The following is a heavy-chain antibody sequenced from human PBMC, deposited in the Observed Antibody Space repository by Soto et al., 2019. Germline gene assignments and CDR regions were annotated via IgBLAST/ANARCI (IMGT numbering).Heavy chain of an antibody. CDR1: GYTFTNYD. CDR3: ARGRFRRTWFDP. V-gene: IGHV1-8*01. Sequence: QVQLVQSGAEVKKPGASVKVSCKASGYTFTNYDIHWVRQATGQGLEWMGWRNPDSGNTGQSKQFQGRVTMTRDTSISTAYMEMSSLRSEETAVYYCARGRFRRTWFDPWGQGTLVTVSS. CDR2: RNPDSGNT. J-gene: IGHJ5*02. D-gene: IGHD3-16*01.